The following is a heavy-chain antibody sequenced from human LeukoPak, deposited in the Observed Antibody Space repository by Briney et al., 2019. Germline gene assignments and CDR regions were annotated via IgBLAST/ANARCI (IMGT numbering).Heavy chain of an antibody. CDR3: ANPPNPVVVVTATYFDF. J-gene: IGHJ4*02. V-gene: IGHV3-23*01. Sequence: GGSLRLSCAASGFTFTSYAMSWVRQAPGKGLEWASAISGSAGSTYYADSVKGRFTISRDNSKNTLYLLMNGLRAEDTAVYYCANPPNPVVVVTATYFDFWGQGTLVTVSS. CDR2: ISGSAGST. CDR1: GFTFTSYA. D-gene: IGHD2-21*02.